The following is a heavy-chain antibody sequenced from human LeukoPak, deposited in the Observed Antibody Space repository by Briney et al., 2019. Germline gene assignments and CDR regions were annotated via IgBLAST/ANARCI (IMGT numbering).Heavy chain of an antibody. D-gene: IGHD2-8*01. CDR3: AKDTSIGRYCTNGVCSPFDY. CDR2: ISDSGGST. J-gene: IGHJ4*02. Sequence: PGGSLRLSCAASGFTFSNAWMSWVRQAPGKGLEWVSAISDSGGSTYDADSVKGRFTISRDNSKNTLYLQMNSLRAEDTAVYYCAKDTSIGRYCTNGVCSPFDYWGQGTLVTVSS. CDR1: GFTFSNAW. V-gene: IGHV3-23*01.